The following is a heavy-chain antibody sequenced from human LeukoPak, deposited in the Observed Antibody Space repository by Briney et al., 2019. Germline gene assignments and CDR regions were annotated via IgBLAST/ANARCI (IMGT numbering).Heavy chain of an antibody. D-gene: IGHD3-22*01. CDR1: GFIFSNYG. Sequence: GRSLRLSCAASGFIFSNYGMHWVRQAPGKRLEWVAVIWNDGSETFHADSVKGRFRIARDNSKHTLYLQMNSLRAEDRAVYYCARAVRYDSGGYGYWGQGTMVTVSS. CDR3: ARAVRYDSGGYGY. J-gene: IGHJ4*02. V-gene: IGHV3-33*01. CDR2: IWNDGSET.